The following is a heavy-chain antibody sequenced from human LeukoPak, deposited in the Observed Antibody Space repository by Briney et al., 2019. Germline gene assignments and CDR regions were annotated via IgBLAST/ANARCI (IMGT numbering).Heavy chain of an antibody. Sequence: SVKVSCKASGGTFSSYAISWVRRAPGQGLEWMGGIIPIFGTANYAQKFQGRVTITADESTSTAYMELSSLRSEDTAVYYCARAELYCSSTSCPTDYYYYYMDVWGKGTTVTVSS. V-gene: IGHV1-69*01. CDR2: IIPIFGTA. CDR1: GGTFSSYA. D-gene: IGHD2-2*01. J-gene: IGHJ6*03. CDR3: ARAELYCSSTSCPTDYYYYYMDV.